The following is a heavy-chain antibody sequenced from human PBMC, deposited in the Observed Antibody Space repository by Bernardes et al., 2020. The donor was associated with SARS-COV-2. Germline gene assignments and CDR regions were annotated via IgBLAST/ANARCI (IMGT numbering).Heavy chain of an antibody. D-gene: IGHD3-3*01. V-gene: IGHV4-31*03. Sequence: SETLSLTCTVSGGSISSGGYYWSWIRQHPGKGLEWIGYIYYSGSTYYNPSLKSRVTISVDTSKNQFSLKLSPVTAADTAVSFRARTILGVVTQGSYYFDYWGQGTLVTVSS. CDR3: ARTILGVVTQGSYYFDY. CDR2: IYYSGST. J-gene: IGHJ4*02. CDR1: GGSISSGGYY.